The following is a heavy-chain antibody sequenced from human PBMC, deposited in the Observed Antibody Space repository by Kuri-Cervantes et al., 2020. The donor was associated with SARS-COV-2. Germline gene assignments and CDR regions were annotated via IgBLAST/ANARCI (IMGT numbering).Heavy chain of an antibody. J-gene: IGHJ4*02. CDR2: IYHSGNT. V-gene: IGHV4-38-2*01. Sequence: ESLRLSCAVSDYSIDSGYHWGWIRQPPGKGLEWIGNIYHSGNTYYNPSLKSRVTISVDTSKNQFPLKLSSVTAADTAVYYCARACPYSYGSFDYWGQATLATVSS. CDR1: DYSIDSGYH. D-gene: IGHD5-18*01. CDR3: ARACPYSYGSFDY.